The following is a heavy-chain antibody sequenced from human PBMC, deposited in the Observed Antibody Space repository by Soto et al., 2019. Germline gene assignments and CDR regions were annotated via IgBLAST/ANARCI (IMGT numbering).Heavy chain of an antibody. CDR2: VSPLFGAA. CDR3: GRVLYYVSGSYSPYAMDV. V-gene: IGHV1-69*01. Sequence: QVQLVQSGAEVRKPGSSVKVSCKASGGSLKGYGIAWVRQAPGQGLEWMGGVSPLFGAANYAQKFQARVTIIADASTSTVNMELSSLTAEHTALYYCGRVLYYVSGSYSPYAMDVWGQGTPVTVSS. J-gene: IGHJ6*02. CDR1: GGSLKGYG. D-gene: IGHD3-10*01.